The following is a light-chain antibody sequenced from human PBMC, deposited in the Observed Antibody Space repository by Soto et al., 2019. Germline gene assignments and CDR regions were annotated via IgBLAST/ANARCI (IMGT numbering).Light chain of an antibody. J-gene: IGKJ2*01. CDR2: DAS. CDR3: QQYNSYSPWYT. Sequence: DIQMTQSPSTLSASVGDRVTITCRASQSISSWLAWYQQKPGKAPKLLIYDASSLESGVPSRFSGSGSGTEFTLTISSLQPDDFATYYCQQYNSYSPWYTFGQGTKLEIK. CDR1: QSISSW. V-gene: IGKV1-5*01.